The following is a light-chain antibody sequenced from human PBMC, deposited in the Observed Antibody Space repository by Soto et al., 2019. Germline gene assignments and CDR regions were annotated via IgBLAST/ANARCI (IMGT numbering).Light chain of an antibody. Sequence: TGLSPSPATLSVSKGERATLSCRASQSVATNLAWYQQRPGQAPRLLIYGASKRAIGLPARFSGSGSGTEFTLTITSLQSEDFAVYYCQQYNNWPQTVGQGTKVDI. CDR2: GAS. CDR1: QSVATN. CDR3: QQYNNWPQT. J-gene: IGKJ1*01. V-gene: IGKV3-15*01.